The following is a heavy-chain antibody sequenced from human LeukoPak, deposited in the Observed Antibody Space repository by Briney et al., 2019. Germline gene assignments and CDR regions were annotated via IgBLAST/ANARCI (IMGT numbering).Heavy chain of an antibody. Sequence: GASVKVSCKASGYTFTSYGISWVRQAPGQGLEWMGWISAYNGNTNYAQKLQGRVTMTTDTSTSTAYMELRSLRSDDTAVYYCAREGGYYDFWSGYVGFYYYYMDVWAKGPRSPSP. V-gene: IGHV1-18*01. CDR1: GYTFTSYG. CDR2: ISAYNGNT. D-gene: IGHD3-3*01. J-gene: IGHJ6*03. CDR3: AREGGYYDFWSGYVGFYYYYMDV.